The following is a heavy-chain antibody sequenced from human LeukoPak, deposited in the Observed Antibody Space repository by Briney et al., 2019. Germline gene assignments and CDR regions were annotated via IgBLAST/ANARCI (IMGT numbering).Heavy chain of an antibody. CDR1: GFTYSDFA. Sequence: GGSLRLSCAASGFTYSDFAMSWVRQAPGKGPEWVSGMSARGDSTKYADSVKGRFTISRDNSKNTLYLQMNSLRVEDTAVYYCAKDTNGDYIGGFDMWGQGTVVTVSS. CDR3: AKDTNGDYIGGFDM. CDR2: MSARGDST. V-gene: IGHV3-23*01. D-gene: IGHD4-17*01. J-gene: IGHJ3*02.